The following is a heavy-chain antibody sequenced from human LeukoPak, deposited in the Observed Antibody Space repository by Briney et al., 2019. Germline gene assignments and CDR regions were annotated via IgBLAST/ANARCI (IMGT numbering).Heavy chain of an antibody. V-gene: IGHV1-46*01. D-gene: IGHD4-17*01. CDR1: GYTFTSYY. Sequence: ASVKVSCKASGYTFTSYYMHWVRQAPGQGLEWMGIINPSGGSTSYAQKFQGRVTMTRDMSTSTVYMELSSLRSEDTAVYYCARDGDYADYGDYVSGFFDYWGQGTLVTVSS. J-gene: IGHJ4*02. CDR2: INPSGGST. CDR3: ARDGDYADYGDYVSGFFDY.